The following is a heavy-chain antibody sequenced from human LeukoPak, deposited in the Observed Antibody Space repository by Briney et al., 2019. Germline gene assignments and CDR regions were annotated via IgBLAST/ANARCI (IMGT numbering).Heavy chain of an antibody. J-gene: IGHJ6*03. Sequence: GGSLRLSCAASGFTFSSYSMNWVRQAPGKGLEWVSSISSSSSYIYYADSVKGRFTISRDNAKNSLYLQMNSLRAEDTAVYYCARDGTEYYDFWSGYSTFGYYYYYMDVWGKGTTVTVSS. CDR2: ISSSSSYI. V-gene: IGHV3-21*01. CDR3: ARDGTEYYDFWSGYSTFGYYYYYMDV. CDR1: GFTFSSYS. D-gene: IGHD3-3*01.